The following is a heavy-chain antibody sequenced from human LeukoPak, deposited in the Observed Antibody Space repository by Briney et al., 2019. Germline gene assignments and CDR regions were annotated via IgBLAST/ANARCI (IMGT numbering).Heavy chain of an antibody. V-gene: IGHV4-31*03. J-gene: IGHJ4*02. Sequence: SQTLSLTCTVSGGSISSGGYYWSWVRQHPGKGLEWIGYIYYSGSTYYNPSLKSRVTISVDTSKNQFSLKLSSVTAADTAVYYCAARWIQLWKSVDYWGQGTLVAVSS. CDR1: GGSISSGGYY. D-gene: IGHD5-18*01. CDR3: AARWIQLWKSVDY. CDR2: IYYSGST.